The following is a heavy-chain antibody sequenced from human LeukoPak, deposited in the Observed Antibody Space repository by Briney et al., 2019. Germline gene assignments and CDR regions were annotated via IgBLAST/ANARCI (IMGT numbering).Heavy chain of an antibody. Sequence: PSETLSLTCAVSGYSIRSGDYWGWIRQSPGKGLEWVGSIYHSGSTHYNPSLKSRVTISVDTSKNQFSLMLSSVTAADTAVYYCARNRSLTTAPGFDHWGQGTLVTVSS. V-gene: IGHV4-38-2*01. J-gene: IGHJ4*02. D-gene: IGHD4-11*01. CDR2: IYHSGST. CDR3: ARNRSLTTAPGFDH. CDR1: GYSIRSGDY.